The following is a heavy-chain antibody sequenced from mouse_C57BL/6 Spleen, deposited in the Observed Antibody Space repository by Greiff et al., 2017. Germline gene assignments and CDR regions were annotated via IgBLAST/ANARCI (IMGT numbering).Heavy chain of an antibody. Sequence: VQLQQSGPELVKPGASVKISCKASGYAFSSSWMNWVNQRPGKGLGWIGRIYPGDGDTNYNGKFKGKATLTADKSSSTAYMQLSSLTSEDSAVYFCAKGYYYGSSYGYAMDYWGQGTSVTVSS. CDR3: AKGYYYGSSYGYAMDY. V-gene: IGHV1-82*01. D-gene: IGHD1-1*01. CDR1: GYAFSSSW. CDR2: IYPGDGDT. J-gene: IGHJ4*01.